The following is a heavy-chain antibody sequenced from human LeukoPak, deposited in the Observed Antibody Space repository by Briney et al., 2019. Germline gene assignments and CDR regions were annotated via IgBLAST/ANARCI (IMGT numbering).Heavy chain of an antibody. CDR2: ITGSGGST. V-gene: IGHV3-23*01. J-gene: IGHJ4*02. D-gene: IGHD6-13*01. Sequence: GGSLRLSCAASGFTFSSYAMTWVRQALGKGLEWVSGITGSGGSTYYADSVKGRFTISRDNSKNTLYLQMNSLRAEDTAVYYCAKDLRYSSSWYYFDFWGQGALVTVSS. CDR1: GFTFSSYA. CDR3: AKDLRYSSSWYYFDF.